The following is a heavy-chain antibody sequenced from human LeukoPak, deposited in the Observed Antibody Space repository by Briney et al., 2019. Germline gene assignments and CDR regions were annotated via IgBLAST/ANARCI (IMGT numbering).Heavy chain of an antibody. CDR2: IYYSGST. V-gene: IGHV4-59*08. CDR3: ARRKMATPFDY. Sequence: SETLSLTCTVSGGSISSYYWSWIRQPPGKGLEWIGYIYYSGSTNYNPSLKSRVTISVDTSKNQFSLKLSSVTAADTAVYYCARRKMATPFDYWGQGTLVTVSS. D-gene: IGHD5-24*01. CDR1: GGSISSYY. J-gene: IGHJ4*02.